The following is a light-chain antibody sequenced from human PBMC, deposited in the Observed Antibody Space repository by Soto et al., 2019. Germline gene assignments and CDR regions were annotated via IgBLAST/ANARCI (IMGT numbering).Light chain of an antibody. J-gene: IGKJ2*01. CDR3: MQGTHWPLT. CDR1: QSLIYSDGNTY. V-gene: IGKV2-30*01. CDR2: KVS. Sequence: DVVLTQSPPSLPVTLGQPASISCRSRQSLIYSDGNTYLHWFQQRPGQSPRRLIYKVSNRDSGVPERFSGSGSATDFTLKISRVEAEDVGVYYCMQGTHWPLTFGQGTKLEIK.